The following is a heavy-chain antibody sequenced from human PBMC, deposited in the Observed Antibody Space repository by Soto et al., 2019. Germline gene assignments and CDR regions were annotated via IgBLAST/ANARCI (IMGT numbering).Heavy chain of an antibody. CDR1: GGSISSSSYY. V-gene: IGHV4-39*07. J-gene: IGHJ4*02. Sequence: SETLSLTCTVSGGSISSSSYYWGWIRQPPGKGLEWIGSIYNSGSTYNNPSLKSRVTISADTSKNQFSLKLTSVTAADTAVYYCARGSTTEKVDSWGQGTLVTVSS. D-gene: IGHD4-17*01. CDR3: ARGSTTEKVDS. CDR2: IYNSGST.